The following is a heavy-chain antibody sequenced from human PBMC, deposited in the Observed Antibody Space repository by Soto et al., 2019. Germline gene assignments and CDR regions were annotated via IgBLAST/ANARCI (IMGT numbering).Heavy chain of an antibody. Sequence: SETLSLTCTVSGGSISSDYWSWIRQPPGKGLEWIGYIYYSGRTNYNPSLKSRVAISVDTSKNQFYLKLSSVTAADTAVYYCARGSYGSSSAFYGMDVWGQGNTVT. J-gene: IGHJ6*02. D-gene: IGHD6-13*01. CDR1: GGSISSDY. CDR3: ARGSYGSSSAFYGMDV. CDR2: IYYSGRT. V-gene: IGHV4-59*01.